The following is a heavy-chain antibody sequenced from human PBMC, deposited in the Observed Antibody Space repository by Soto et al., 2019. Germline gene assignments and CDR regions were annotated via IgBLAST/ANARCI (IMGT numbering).Heavy chain of an antibody. J-gene: IGHJ4*02. CDR2: INHSGST. CDR3: ARGRGYSGYVPYFDY. D-gene: IGHD5-12*01. CDR1: GGSFSGYY. V-gene: IGHV4-34*01. Sequence: SETLSLTCAVYGGSFSGYYWSWIRQPPGKGLEWIGEINHSGSTNYNPSLKSRVTISVDTSKNQFSLKLSSVTAADTAVYYCARGRGYSGYVPYFDYWGQGTLVTVSS.